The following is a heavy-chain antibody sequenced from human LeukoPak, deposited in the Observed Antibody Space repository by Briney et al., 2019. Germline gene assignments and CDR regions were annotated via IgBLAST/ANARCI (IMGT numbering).Heavy chain of an antibody. CDR2: INLHGSEK. J-gene: IGHJ4*02. Sequence: GGSLRLSCAASGFTFSSHWMSWVRQAPGKGLEWVANINLHGSEKYYVDSVKGRFTISRDNGKNSLYLQVNNLRAEDTAVYYCARGPNSNWSGLDFWGQGTLLTVSS. V-gene: IGHV3-7*01. CDR1: GFTFSSHW. D-gene: IGHD6-6*01. CDR3: ARGPNSNWSGLDF.